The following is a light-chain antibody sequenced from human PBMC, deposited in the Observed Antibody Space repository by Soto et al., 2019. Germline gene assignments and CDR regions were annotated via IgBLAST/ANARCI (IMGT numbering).Light chain of an antibody. V-gene: IGKV3-20*01. J-gene: IGKJ2*01. Sequence: EIVLTQSPGTLSLSPGEGATLSCRASESISSSYLAWYQQRPGQSPRLIIYAASSRAAGIPDRFSGSGSGADFTLTISRLEPEDFAVYYCQLYGGSHMFSFGQGTKLQIK. CDR2: AAS. CDR3: QLYGGSHMFS. CDR1: ESISSSY.